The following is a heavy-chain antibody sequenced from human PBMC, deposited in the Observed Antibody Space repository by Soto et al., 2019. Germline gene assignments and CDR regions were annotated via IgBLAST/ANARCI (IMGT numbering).Heavy chain of an antibody. V-gene: IGHV4-4*07. CDR1: RASIYTYS. Sequence: QVQLQESGPRLLRPSDTLSLTCTVSRASIYTYSWTWIRQPAGKGLQWIGHIYSSGSANYSPSLKSRVAMSVDSSKNQISLKLSSVTAADTAVYYCATIVGPNDYWGQGTLVTVSS. J-gene: IGHJ4*02. CDR2: IYSSGSA. CDR3: ATIVGPNDY. D-gene: IGHD1-26*01.